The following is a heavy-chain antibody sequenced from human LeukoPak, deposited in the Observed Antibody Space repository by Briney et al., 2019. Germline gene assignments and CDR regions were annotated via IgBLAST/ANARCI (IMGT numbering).Heavy chain of an antibody. J-gene: IGHJ6*03. D-gene: IGHD5-12*01. CDR3: AKGGGYEAQYYYYYLDV. CDR2: IRYDGSNK. V-gene: IGHV3-30*02. Sequence: GGSLRLSCAASGFTFSRYGMHWVRQAPGKGLEWAAFIRYDGSNKYYADSVKGRFTISRDNSKNTLYLQMKSLRAEDTAVYYCAKGGGYEAQYYYYYLDVWGKGTTVTISS. CDR1: GFTFSRYG.